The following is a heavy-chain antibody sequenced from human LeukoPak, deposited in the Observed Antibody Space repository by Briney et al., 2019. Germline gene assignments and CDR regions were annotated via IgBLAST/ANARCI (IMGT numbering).Heavy chain of an antibody. V-gene: IGHV3-23*01. CDR2: VSGRDDRT. D-gene: IGHD3-9*01. J-gene: IGHJ4*02. Sequence: PGGSLRLSCAASGFTFRNYAMSWVRQAPGKGLEWVSAVSGRDDRTYYADSVKGRFTISRDNSKNTLYQQMNSLRAEDTAVYYCAKWGDYDILTGYYDSDYWGQGTLVTVSS. CDR1: GFTFRNYA. CDR3: AKWGDYDILTGYYDSDY.